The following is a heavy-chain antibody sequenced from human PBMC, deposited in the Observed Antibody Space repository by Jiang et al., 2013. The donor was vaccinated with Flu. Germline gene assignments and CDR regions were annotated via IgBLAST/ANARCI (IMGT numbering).Heavy chain of an antibody. J-gene: IGHJ3*02. Sequence: KSRVTISVDTSKNQFSLKLSSVTAADTAVYYCARQRGYSSSWGAFDIWGQGTMVTVSS. CDR3: ARQRGYSSSWGAFDI. D-gene: IGHD6-13*01. V-gene: IGHV4-39*01.